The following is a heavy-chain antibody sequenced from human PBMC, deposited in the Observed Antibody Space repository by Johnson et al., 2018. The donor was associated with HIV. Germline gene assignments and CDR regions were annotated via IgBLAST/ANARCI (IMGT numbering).Heavy chain of an antibody. CDR3: AKDTYIHRLTVTESGFDI. D-gene: IGHD4-11*01. CDR2: ISWNSGSI. CDR1: GFTFDDYA. Sequence: VQLVESGGGLVQPGRSLRLSCAASGFTFDDYAMHWVRQAPGTGLEWVSGISWNSGSIAYADSVKGRFTISRYNAKNSLYVQMTSLRAEDTAVYYCAKDTYIHRLTVTESGFDIWGQGTMVTVSS. V-gene: IGHV3-9*01. J-gene: IGHJ3*02.